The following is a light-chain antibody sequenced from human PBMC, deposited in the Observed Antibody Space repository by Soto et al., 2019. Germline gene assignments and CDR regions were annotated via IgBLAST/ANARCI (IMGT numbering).Light chain of an antibody. CDR3: QQYYTPPWT. CDR2: WAS. Sequence: DIVMTQSPDSLAVSLGERATINCKSSQSVLYSPNNKNYLTWYQQKPGQPPKLLIYWASTRKSGVPDRFSGSGSGTDFTLTISNLQAEDVAVYYCQQYYTPPWTCGQGTKVEIK. V-gene: IGKV4-1*01. CDR1: QSVLYSPNNKNY. J-gene: IGKJ1*01.